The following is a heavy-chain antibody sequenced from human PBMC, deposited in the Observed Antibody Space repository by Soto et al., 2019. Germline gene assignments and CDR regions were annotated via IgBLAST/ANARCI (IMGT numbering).Heavy chain of an antibody. V-gene: IGHV3-23*01. J-gene: IGHJ6*02. D-gene: IGHD3-16*01. Sequence: GGSLRLSCAASGFTFSSYAMSWVRQAPGKGLEWVSAISGSGGSTYYADSVKGRFTISRDNSKNTLYLQMNSLRAEDTAVYYCAKWPSYDYVWGSSKYGMDVWGQGTTVTVSS. CDR3: AKWPSYDYVWGSSKYGMDV. CDR2: ISGSGGST. CDR1: GFTFSSYA.